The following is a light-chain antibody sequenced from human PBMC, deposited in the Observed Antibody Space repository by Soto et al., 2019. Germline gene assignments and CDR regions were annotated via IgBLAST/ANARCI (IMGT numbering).Light chain of an antibody. Sequence: DIQMTQSPSTLSASVGDRVTITCRASQTVNGWLAWYQQKPGKAPKLLIYAASNLESGVPSRFSGSGSASEFTLTISSLQPDDSATYYCQHYNSNPWTFAQGTKV. CDR3: QHYNSNPWT. J-gene: IGKJ1*01. CDR2: AAS. CDR1: QTVNGW. V-gene: IGKV1-5*01.